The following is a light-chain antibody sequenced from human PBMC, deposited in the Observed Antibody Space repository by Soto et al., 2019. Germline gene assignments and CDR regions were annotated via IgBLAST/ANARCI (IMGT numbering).Light chain of an antibody. J-gene: IGKJ5*01. Sequence: IVLPQSPATLSSSPGASATLSCGASQSVSSSYVAWYQHKPGLAPRLLIHDTSSRAIGIPDRFSGSKSGTNFTLTIRRMEPEDVGMYYCKQYGSSPITVGQGTRLEIK. V-gene: IGKV3D-20*01. CDR2: DTS. CDR1: QSVSSSY. CDR3: KQYGSSPIT.